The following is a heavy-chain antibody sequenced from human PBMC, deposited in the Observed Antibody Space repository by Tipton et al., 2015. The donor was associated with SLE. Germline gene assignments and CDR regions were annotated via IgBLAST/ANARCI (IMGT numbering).Heavy chain of an antibody. V-gene: IGHV1-18*01. Sequence: QLVQSGAEVKKPGASVKVSCKASGYTFTSYGICWVRQAPGQGLEWMGWISAYNGNTDYAQKLQGRVTMTTDTSTSTAYMELRSLRSEDTAVYYCAIAVAGTLFFDYWGQGALVTVSS. CDR1: GYTFTSYG. CDR3: AIAVAGTLFFDY. J-gene: IGHJ4*02. CDR2: ISAYNGNT. D-gene: IGHD6-19*01.